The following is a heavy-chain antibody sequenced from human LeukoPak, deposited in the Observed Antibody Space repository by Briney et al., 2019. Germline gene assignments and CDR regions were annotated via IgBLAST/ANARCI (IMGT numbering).Heavy chain of an antibody. Sequence: PGGSLRLSCAASGFTFSSYAMSWVRQAPGKGLEWVSAISGSGGSTYYADSVKGRFTISRDNSKNTLYLQMNSLRAEDTAVYYCARDEVVAVAGTFYYYGMDVWGQGTTVTVSS. V-gene: IGHV3-23*01. CDR2: ISGSGGST. CDR3: ARDEVVAVAGTFYYYGMDV. J-gene: IGHJ6*02. CDR1: GFTFSSYA. D-gene: IGHD6-19*01.